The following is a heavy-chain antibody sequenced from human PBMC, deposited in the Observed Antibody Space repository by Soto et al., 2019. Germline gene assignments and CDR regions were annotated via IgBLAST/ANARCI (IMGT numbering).Heavy chain of an antibody. Sequence: EVPLLESGGGLVQPGGSLRLSCTASGFTFSSYAMTWVRQVPGKGLEWVSIISTSGSSTYYTDSVKGRFTSSRDNSKNTRNLQMNGGRAEDTAVYHCAKDEGRVDTAIGHWGQGTLVTVSS. D-gene: IGHD5-18*01. J-gene: IGHJ5*02. CDR1: GFTFSSYA. CDR2: ISTSGSST. V-gene: IGHV3-23*01. CDR3: AKDEGRVDTAIGH.